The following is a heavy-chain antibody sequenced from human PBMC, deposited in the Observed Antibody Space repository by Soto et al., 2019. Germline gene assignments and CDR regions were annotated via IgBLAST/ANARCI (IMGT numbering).Heavy chain of an antibody. Sequence: SDTLSLTCAVYGGSFSGYYWSWIRQPPGKGLEWIGEINRSGSTNYNPSLKSRVTISVDTSKNQFSLKLSSVTAADTAVYYCARADYDFWSGYYIGYYFDYWGQGTLVTVSS. J-gene: IGHJ4*02. CDR2: INRSGST. V-gene: IGHV4-34*01. CDR1: GGSFSGYY. D-gene: IGHD3-3*01. CDR3: ARADYDFWSGYYIGYYFDY.